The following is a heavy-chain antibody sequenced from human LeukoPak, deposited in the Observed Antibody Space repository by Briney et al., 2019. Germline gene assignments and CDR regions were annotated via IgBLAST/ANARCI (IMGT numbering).Heavy chain of an antibody. CDR1: GGSLSGYH. D-gene: IGHD1-26*01. J-gene: IGHJ3*02. V-gene: IGHV4-59*08. CDR2: IYYSGRT. Sequence: SETLSLTCTVSGGSLSGYHWSWIRQPPGKGLEWLGHIYYSGRTNYSPSLKSRVAISVDTSKNQFSLKLSSVTAADTAVYYCARQLIVGASDAFDIWGQGTMVTVSS. CDR3: ARQLIVGASDAFDI.